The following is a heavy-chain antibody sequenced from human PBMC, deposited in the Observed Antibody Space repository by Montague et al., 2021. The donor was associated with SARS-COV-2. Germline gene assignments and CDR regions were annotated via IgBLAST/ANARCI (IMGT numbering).Heavy chain of an antibody. V-gene: IGHV4-61*01. J-gene: IGHJ6*02. CDR3: ARDPWHITIFGVVTRYGMDV. CDR2: IYYSGST. Sequence: SETLSLTCAVYGGSFSSGSYYWSWIRQPPGKGLEWIGYIYYSGSTNYNPSLKSRVTISVDTSKNQFSLKLSSVTAADTAVYYCARDPWHITIFGVVTRYGMDVWGQGTTVTVSS. D-gene: IGHD3-3*01. CDR1: GGSFSSGSYY.